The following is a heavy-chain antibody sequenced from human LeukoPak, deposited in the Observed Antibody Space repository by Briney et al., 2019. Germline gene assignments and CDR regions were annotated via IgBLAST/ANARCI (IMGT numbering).Heavy chain of an antibody. D-gene: IGHD5-18*01. CDR1: GFTVSSNY. CDR3: ATSFLDTALFDY. J-gene: IGHJ4*02. Sequence: RGSLRLSCAASGFTVSSNYMSWVRQAPGKGLEWVSVIYSGGSTYYADSVKGRFTISRDNSKNTLYLQMNSLRAEDTAVYYCATSFLDTALFDYWGQGTLVTVSS. CDR2: IYSGGST. V-gene: IGHV3-66*02.